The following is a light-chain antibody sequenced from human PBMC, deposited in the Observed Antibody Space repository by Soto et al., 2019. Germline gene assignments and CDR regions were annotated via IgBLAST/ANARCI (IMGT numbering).Light chain of an antibody. CDR3: QQSYSTPTIT. Sequence: DIQMTQSPSPLSASVGDRVTITCRASQSISSYLNWYQQKPGKAPKLXXYAASSLQSGVPSRFSGSGSGTDLTLTISSLQPEDFATYYCQQSYSTPTITFGQGTRLEIK. CDR1: QSISSY. V-gene: IGKV1-39*01. J-gene: IGKJ5*01. CDR2: AAS.